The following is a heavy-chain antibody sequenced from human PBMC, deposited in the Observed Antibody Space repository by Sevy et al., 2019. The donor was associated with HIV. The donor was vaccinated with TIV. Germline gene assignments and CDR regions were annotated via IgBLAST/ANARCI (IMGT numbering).Heavy chain of an antibody. Sequence: SETLSLTCSVSGGSMRNFYWSWIRQPPGKGLEWIGNIYYSGSTNYNPSLKSRVTMSVDTSKNHFSLKKSSVTAADTAVYYCARSGFLEWAGSTRGPRNWFDPWGQGTLVTVSS. CDR3: ARSGFLEWAGSTRGPRNWFDP. D-gene: IGHD3-3*01. J-gene: IGHJ5*02. CDR2: IYYSGST. V-gene: IGHV4-59*13. CDR1: GGSMRNFY.